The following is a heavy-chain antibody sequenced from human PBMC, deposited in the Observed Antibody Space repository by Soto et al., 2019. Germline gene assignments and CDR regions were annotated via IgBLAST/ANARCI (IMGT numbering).Heavy chain of an antibody. CDR3: ARQAGRYYYYGMDV. D-gene: IGHD1-26*01. V-gene: IGHV4-59*08. Sequence: PSETLSLTCTVSGGSISSYYWSWIRQPPGKGLEWIGYIYYSGSTNYNPSLKSRVTISVDTSKNQFSLKLSSVTAADTAVYYCARQAGRYYYYGMDVWGQGTTVTVSS. CDR1: GGSISSYY. CDR2: IYYSGST. J-gene: IGHJ6*02.